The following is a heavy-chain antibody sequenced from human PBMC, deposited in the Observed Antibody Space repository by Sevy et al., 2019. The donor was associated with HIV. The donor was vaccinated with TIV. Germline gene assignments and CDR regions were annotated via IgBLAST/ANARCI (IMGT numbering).Heavy chain of an antibody. CDR3: ARDSSYCSGDKCYDVFDI. J-gene: IGHJ3*02. Sequence: GGSLRLFCAASGFTFSDYCMTWVRQAPGKELEWVANIKSDESVKNYVDSVKGRFSVSRDNAKNSLYLHMNSLRADDTALYYCARDSSYCSGDKCYDVFDIWGQGTMVTVSS. D-gene: IGHD2-21*01. CDR2: IKSDESVK. V-gene: IGHV3-7*01. CDR1: GFTFSDYC.